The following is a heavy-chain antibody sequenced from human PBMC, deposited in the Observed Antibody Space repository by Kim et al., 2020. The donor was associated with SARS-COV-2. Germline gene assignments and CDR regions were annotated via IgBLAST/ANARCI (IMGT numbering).Heavy chain of an antibody. CDR3: ARDQGIADYYGMDV. J-gene: IGHJ6*02. Sequence: ADSVKGRFTIARDNSKNTLYLQMNSLRAEDTAVYYWARDQGIADYYGMDVWGQGTTVTVSS. D-gene: IGHD6-13*01. V-gene: IGHV3-30*01.